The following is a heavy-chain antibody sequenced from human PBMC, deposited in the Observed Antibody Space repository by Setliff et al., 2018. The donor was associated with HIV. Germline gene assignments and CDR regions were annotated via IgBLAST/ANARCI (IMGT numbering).Heavy chain of an antibody. CDR1: GGSISSSSYY. J-gene: IGHJ6*02. D-gene: IGHD3-9*01. CDR2: IYYSGST. CDR3: ARYFDWFSYGMGV. Sequence: PSETLSLTCTVSGGSISSSSYYWGWIRQPPGKGLEWIGSIYYSGSTYYNPSLKSRVTISVDTSKNQFSLKLSSVTAADTAVYYCARYFDWFSYGMGVWGQGTTVTVSS. V-gene: IGHV4-39*07.